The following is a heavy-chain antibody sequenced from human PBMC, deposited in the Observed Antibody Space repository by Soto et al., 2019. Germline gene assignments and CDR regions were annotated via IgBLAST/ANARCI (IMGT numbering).Heavy chain of an antibody. CDR3: ATAIEGSGSDYKPLYFDR. V-gene: IGHV3-64*07. CDR2: VSSEAGSI. CDR1: GFTFSGFA. J-gene: IGHJ4*02. D-gene: IGHD3-10*01. Sequence: EAQLVESGGGLVQPGGSLRLSCAASGFTFSGFAIHWVRQAPGTGLECVSAVSSEAGSIYYVDSVKGRFTISRDNSKNTLYLQRDSLRDADTAIYFCATAIEGSGSDYKPLYFDRWGRGTQVTGSS.